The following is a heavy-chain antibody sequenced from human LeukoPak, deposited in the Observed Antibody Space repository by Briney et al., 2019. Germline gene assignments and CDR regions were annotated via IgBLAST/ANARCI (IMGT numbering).Heavy chain of an antibody. D-gene: IGHD3-10*02. CDR3: ACRMFASNWFQP. V-gene: IGHV5-51*01. CDR2: IYPGDSRT. CDR1: GYSFIDYW. J-gene: IGHJ5*02. Sequence: GDSLQISCQGSGYSFIDYWIGWVRPMPGKGLEWMAVIYPGDSRTRYNPSFQGQVTISADKSINTAYLEWNSLKASDTALYYCACRMFASNWFQPGGQGTRVTVAS.